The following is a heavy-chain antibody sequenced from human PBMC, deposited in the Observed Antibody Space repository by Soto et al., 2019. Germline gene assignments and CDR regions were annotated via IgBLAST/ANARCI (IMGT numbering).Heavy chain of an antibody. CDR1: GFTFSSYV. CDR3: AKNHVLLWFGELLPRGYYFDY. Sequence: GESLKISCAASGFTFSSYVMSWVRQAPGKGLEWICGSGIGTYYADFVKGRFTVSRDNSKNTLYLQMNSLRAEDTAVYYCAKNHVLLWFGELLPRGYYFDYWGQGTLVTVSS. D-gene: IGHD3-10*01. CDR2: GSGIGT. V-gene: IGHV3-23*01. J-gene: IGHJ4*02.